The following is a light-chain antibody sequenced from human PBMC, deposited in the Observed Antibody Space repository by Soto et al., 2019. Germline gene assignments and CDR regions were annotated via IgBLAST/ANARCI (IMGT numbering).Light chain of an antibody. CDR3: QQYGRSPYT. Sequence: EIVLTQSPGTLSLSPGERATLACGASQIVSDNFLAWYKQKPGQAPRLLIYGASSRANGIPDRFSGSGSGTDFTLTISRLEPGDFAVYYCQQYGRSPYTFGQGTNLEIK. J-gene: IGKJ2*01. CDR1: QIVSDNF. V-gene: IGKV3-20*01. CDR2: GAS.